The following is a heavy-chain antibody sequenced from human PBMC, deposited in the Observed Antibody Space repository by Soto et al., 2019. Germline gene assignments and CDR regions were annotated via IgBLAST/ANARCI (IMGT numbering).Heavy chain of an antibody. Sequence: EVQLVESGGGLVQPGGSLRVSCAASGFTFSNYWMTWVRQAPGKGLEWVANIKQDGSEKYYVDSVKGRFTISRDNAKNSLYLQMNSLRAEDTAVYYCAGGRGGLRYFDWLVHNWYFDLWGRGTLVTVSS. J-gene: IGHJ2*01. CDR3: AGGRGGLRYFDWLVHNWYFDL. D-gene: IGHD3-9*01. CDR2: IKQDGSEK. V-gene: IGHV3-7*04. CDR1: GFTFSNYW.